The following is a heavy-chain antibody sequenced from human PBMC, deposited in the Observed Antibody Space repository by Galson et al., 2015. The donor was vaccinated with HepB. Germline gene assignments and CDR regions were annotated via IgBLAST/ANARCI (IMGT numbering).Heavy chain of an antibody. Sequence: SLRLSCAASGFTFSNYWMSWVRQAPGKGLEWVANIKQDGSEKNYVDSVKGRFTISRDNAKNSLYLQMNSLRAEDTAVYYCARDGGRTSPIGYWGQGTLVTVSS. CDR3: ARDGGRTSPIGY. J-gene: IGHJ4*02. V-gene: IGHV3-7*03. D-gene: IGHD2-15*01. CDR1: GFTFSNYW. CDR2: IKQDGSEK.